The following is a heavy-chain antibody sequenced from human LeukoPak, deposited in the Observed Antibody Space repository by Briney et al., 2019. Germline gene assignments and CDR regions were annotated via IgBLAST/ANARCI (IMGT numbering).Heavy chain of an antibody. CDR2: IYSGGST. CDR3: AMLGPADAFDI. V-gene: IGHV3-66*01. J-gene: IGHJ3*02. Sequence: GGSLRLSCAASGFTVSNNYMTWVRQAPGKGLEWVSLIYSGGSTYYADSVKGRFTISRDNSKNTVYLQMNSLRAEDTAVYYCAMLGPADAFDIWGQGTMVTVSS. CDR1: GFTVSNNY. D-gene: IGHD2-2*01.